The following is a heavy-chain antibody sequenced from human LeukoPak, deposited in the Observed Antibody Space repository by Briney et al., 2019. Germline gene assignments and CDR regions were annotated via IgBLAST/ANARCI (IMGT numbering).Heavy chain of an antibody. CDR1: GGSISSYY. D-gene: IGHD2-15*01. CDR2: IYYSGST. V-gene: IGHV4-59*01. Sequence: SETLSLTCTVSGGSISSYYWSWIRQPPGKGLEWIGYIYYSGSTNYNPFLKSRVTISVDTSKNQFSLKLSSVTAADTAVYYCARAGCSGGSCYSPPTWFDPWGQGTLVTVSS. CDR3: ARAGCSGGSCYSPPTWFDP. J-gene: IGHJ5*02.